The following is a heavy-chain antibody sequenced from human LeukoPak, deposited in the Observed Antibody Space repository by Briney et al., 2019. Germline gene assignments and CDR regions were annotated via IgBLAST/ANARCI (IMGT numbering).Heavy chain of an antibody. CDR2: INPNSGGT. Sequence: ASVKVSCKASGYTFTTYGISWVRQAPGQGLEWMGWINPNSGGTNYAQKFQGRVTMTRDTSISTAYMELSRLRSDDTAVYYCASGRDYGDERGAFDIWGQGTMVTVSS. V-gene: IGHV1-2*02. D-gene: IGHD4-17*01. CDR3: ASGRDYGDERGAFDI. J-gene: IGHJ3*02. CDR1: GYTFTTYG.